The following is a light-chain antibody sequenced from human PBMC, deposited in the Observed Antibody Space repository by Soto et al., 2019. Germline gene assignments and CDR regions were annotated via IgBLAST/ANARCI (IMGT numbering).Light chain of an antibody. CDR2: GAS. CDR3: QQYCSSPLLT. CDR1: QSVSSSY. J-gene: IGKJ4*01. Sequence: ESVLTQSPGTLSLSPGERATLSCRASQSVSSSYLAWYQQKPGQAPRLLIYGASSRATGIPDRFSGSGSGTDFSLTISRLEPEDFAVYYCQQYCSSPLLTFGGGTKVEIK. V-gene: IGKV3-20*01.